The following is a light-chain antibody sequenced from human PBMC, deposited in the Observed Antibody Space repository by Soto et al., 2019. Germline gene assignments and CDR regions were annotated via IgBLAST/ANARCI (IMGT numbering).Light chain of an antibody. V-gene: IGKV3-15*01. J-gene: IGKJ5*01. Sequence: MTQSPSTLSASVGDKVTITCRASQSINSNLAWYQQQPGQAPRLLIYGASTRATAVPDRFSGSGSGTDFTLTITSLQSDDFAVYFCQQYSDWPITFGQGTRLEIK. CDR2: GAS. CDR1: QSINSN. CDR3: QQYSDWPIT.